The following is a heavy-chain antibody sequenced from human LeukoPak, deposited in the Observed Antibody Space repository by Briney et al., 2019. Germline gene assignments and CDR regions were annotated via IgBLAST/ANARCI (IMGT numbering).Heavy chain of an antibody. D-gene: IGHD5-12*01. V-gene: IGHV3-48*03. CDR1: GFTFNSHE. J-gene: IGHJ4*02. CDR3: ARDNEWLH. Sequence: PGGSLRLSCAASGFTFNSHEMNWVRQAPGKGLEWVSYISSSGSTMYYADSVKGRFTISRDNAKNSLYLQMNSLRAEDTAVCYCARDNEWLHWGQGTLVTVSS. CDR2: ISSSGSTM.